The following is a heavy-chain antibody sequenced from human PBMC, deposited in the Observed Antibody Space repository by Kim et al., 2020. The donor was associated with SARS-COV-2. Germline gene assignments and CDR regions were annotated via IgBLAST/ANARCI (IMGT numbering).Heavy chain of an antibody. CDR2: ANCIGNN. V-gene: IGHV4-39*01. CDR3: ASHQRSSSGLYVAFYY. Sequence: SETLSLTCTVYGGSLSSSCYYWGCIRQPPGQGLEWIRTANCIGNNYYTPSLRSRVTLSVAKYQIPFYLTLVSVTAAATAVYSCASHQRSSSGLYVAFYY. D-gene: IGHD6-19*01. J-gene: IGHJ6*01. CDR1: GGSLSSSCYY.